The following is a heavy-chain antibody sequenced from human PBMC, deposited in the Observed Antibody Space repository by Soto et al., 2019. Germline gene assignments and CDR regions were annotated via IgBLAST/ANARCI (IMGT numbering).Heavy chain of an antibody. V-gene: IGHV3-21*01. CDR1: GITFRSYS. D-gene: IGHD2-15*01. J-gene: IGHJ4*02. CDR3: ATTYCSGGYCFSSEY. Sequence: PGGSLRLSCAASGITFRSYSMSWVRQAPGKGLEWVASITSDSSDIYYEDSVKGRFTISRDNGENSLYLQMTSLGAEDTGVYYCATTYCSGGYCFSSEYWGQGVLVTFSS. CDR2: ITSDSSDI.